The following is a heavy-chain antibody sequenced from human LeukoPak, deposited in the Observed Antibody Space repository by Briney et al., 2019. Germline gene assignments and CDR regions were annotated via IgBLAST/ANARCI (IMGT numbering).Heavy chain of an antibody. CDR2: ITATTNDM. D-gene: IGHD6-19*01. CDR1: GFTFSDFV. CDR3: AKSSNGGWYGSRDY. Sequence: GGSLRLSCAASGFTFSDFVMHWVRQAPGKGLEWVSSITATTNDMFNADSVKGRFTISRDNSKNTLYLQMNSLRAEDTAVYYCAKSSNGGWYGSRDYWGQGTLVTVSS. V-gene: IGHV3-21*01. J-gene: IGHJ4*02.